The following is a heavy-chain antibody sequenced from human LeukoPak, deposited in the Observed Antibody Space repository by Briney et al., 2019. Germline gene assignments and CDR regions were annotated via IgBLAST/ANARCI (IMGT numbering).Heavy chain of an antibody. J-gene: IGHJ1*01. D-gene: IGHD2-2*01. CDR3: AREVVVPAHGSEYFQH. Sequence: SETLSLTCTVSGGSISSSSYYWGWIRQPPGKGLEWIGTIYYSGGTYYNPSLKSRVTISVDTSKNQFSLKLSSVTAADTAVYYCAREVVVPAHGSEYFQHWGQGTLVTVSS. CDR1: GGSISSSSYY. CDR2: IYYSGGT. V-gene: IGHV4-39*07.